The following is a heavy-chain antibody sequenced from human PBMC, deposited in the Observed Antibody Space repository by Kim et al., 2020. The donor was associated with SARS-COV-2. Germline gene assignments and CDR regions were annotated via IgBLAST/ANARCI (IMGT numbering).Heavy chain of an antibody. CDR3: VRTNKVLRGSDWNVDHFDY. CDR1: GFTFSNAW. CDR2: IKSETDGGTT. Sequence: GGSLRLSCAASGFTFSNAWMSWVRQAPGKGLEWVGRIKSETDGGTTDYATPVKGRFTISRDDSKSTLDLQMNSLKSEDTAVYFCVRTNKVLRGSDWNVDHFDYWGQGTLVTVSS. V-gene: IGHV3-15*01. J-gene: IGHJ4*02. D-gene: IGHD1-1*01.